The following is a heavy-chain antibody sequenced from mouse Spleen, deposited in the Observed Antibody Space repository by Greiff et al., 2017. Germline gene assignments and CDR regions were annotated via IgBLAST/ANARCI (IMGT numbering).Heavy chain of an antibody. Sequence: VQLQQPGAELVKPGASVKLSCKASGYTFTSYWMHWVKQRPGQGLEWIGEINPSNGRTNYNEKFKSKATLTVDKSSSTAYMQLSSLTSEDSAVYYCARRDDYDVGWYFDVWGAGTTVTVSS. D-gene: IGHD2-4*01. CDR3: ARRDDYDVGWYFDV. CDR1: GYTFTSYW. CDR2: INPSNGRT. V-gene: IGHV1S81*02. J-gene: IGHJ1*01.